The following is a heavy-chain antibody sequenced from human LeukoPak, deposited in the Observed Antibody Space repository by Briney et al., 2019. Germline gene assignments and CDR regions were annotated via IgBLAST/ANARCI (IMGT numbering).Heavy chain of an antibody. CDR2: IIPIFGTA. D-gene: IGHD2-2*01. Sequence: GASVKVSCKASGGTFSSYAISWVRQAPGQGLEWMGGIIPIFGTANYAQKFQGRVTITTDESTSTAYMELSSLRSEDTAVYYCARGGPYCSSTSCYELAFDIWGQGTMVTVSP. V-gene: IGHV1-69*05. CDR3: ARGGPYCSSTSCYELAFDI. CDR1: GGTFSSYA. J-gene: IGHJ3*02.